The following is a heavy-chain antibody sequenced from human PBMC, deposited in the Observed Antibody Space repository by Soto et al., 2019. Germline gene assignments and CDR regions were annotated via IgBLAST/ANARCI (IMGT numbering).Heavy chain of an antibody. CDR3: ARAERKNILTGYYYYYYGMDG. J-gene: IGHJ6*02. CDR2: INPNSGGT. CDR1: GYTFTGYY. D-gene: IGHD3-9*01. V-gene: IGHV1-2*02. Sequence: ASVKVSCKASGYTFTGYYMHWVRQAPGQGLEWMGWINPNSGGTNYAQKFQGRVTMTRDTSISTAYMELSRLRSDDTAVYYCARAERKNILTGYYYYYYGMDGWGQGTTVTVSS.